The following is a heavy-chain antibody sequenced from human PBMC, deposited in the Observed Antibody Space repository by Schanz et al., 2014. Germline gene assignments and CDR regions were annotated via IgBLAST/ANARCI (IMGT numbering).Heavy chain of an antibody. J-gene: IGHJ5*02. CDR1: EYSFTSYS. CDR2: INTGSGDT. CDR3: AKAEYEIVTDSYSRLDP. V-gene: IGHV1-3*04. Sequence: QVHLVQSGAEVKRPGASVKVSCKASEYSFTSYSMHWVRQAPGQRLEWMGWINTGSGDTKYSQNFQGRVTITRDTAASTACMELRSLRSDDTAVYYWAKAEYEIVTDSYSRLDPWGQGTLVTVSS. D-gene: IGHD3-9*01.